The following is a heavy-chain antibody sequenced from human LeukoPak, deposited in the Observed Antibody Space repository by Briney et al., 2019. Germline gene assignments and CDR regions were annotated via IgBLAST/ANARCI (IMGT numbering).Heavy chain of an antibody. J-gene: IGHJ3*02. CDR2: IWCDGSNK. CDR3: ARGDNHEYTAMATGAFDI. CDR1: GFTFSSYA. Sequence: LSGGSLRLSCAASGFTFSSYAMSWVRQAPGKGLEWVAVIWCDGSNKYYADSVKGRFTISRDNSKNTLYLQMNSLRAQDTAVYYCARGDNHEYTAMATGAFDIWGQGTMVTVSS. V-gene: IGHV3-33*08. D-gene: IGHD5-18*01.